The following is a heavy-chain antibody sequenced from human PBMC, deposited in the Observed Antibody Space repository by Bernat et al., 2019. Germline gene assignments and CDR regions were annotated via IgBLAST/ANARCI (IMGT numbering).Heavy chain of an antibody. J-gene: IGHJ4*02. V-gene: IGHV4-39*01. CDR2: IYYSGST. CDR1: GGSISSSSYY. Sequence: QLQLQESGPGLVKPSETLSLTCTVSGGSISSSSYYWGWIRQPPGKGLEWIGSIYYSGSTYYNPSLKSRVTISVDTSKNQFSLKLSSVTAADTVVYYCARDTIMTTVTTVEFDYWGQGTLVTVSS. D-gene: IGHD4-17*01. CDR3: ARDTIMTTVTTVEFDY.